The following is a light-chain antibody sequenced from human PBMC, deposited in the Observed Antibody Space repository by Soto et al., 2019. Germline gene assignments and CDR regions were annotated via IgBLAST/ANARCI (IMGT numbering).Light chain of an antibody. Sequence: QSVLTQPPSASGTPGQRVTISCSGSSSNIGSNTVNWYQQLPGTAPKLLIHANNQRPSGVPDRFSGSKSGTSASLAISWLQSEEADYYCAAWDDSLNGDVFGTGTKVTV. CDR2: ANN. J-gene: IGLJ1*01. CDR3: AAWDDSLNGDV. V-gene: IGLV1-44*01. CDR1: SSNIGSNT.